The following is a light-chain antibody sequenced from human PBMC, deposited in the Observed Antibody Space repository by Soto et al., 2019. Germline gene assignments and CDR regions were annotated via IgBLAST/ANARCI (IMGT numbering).Light chain of an antibody. CDR3: QQYGSSPFT. CDR1: QSVSSSY. V-gene: IGKV3-20*01. J-gene: IGKJ3*01. CDR2: DAS. Sequence: EIVFTQSPGTLSLSPGERATLSCRASQSVSSSYLAWYQQKPGQAPRLLIYDASSRAAGIPDRFSGSGSGADFTLTINRLEPEDFAVYYCQQYGSSPFTFGPGTKVDIK.